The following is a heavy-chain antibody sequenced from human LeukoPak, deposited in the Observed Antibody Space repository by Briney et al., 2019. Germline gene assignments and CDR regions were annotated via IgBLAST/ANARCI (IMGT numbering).Heavy chain of an antibody. Sequence: GGPLRLSCAAPGLTFTSYAMSGVPQAPGKGLEWVSAISGSGGSTYYADSVKGRFTISRDNSKNTLYLQINSLRAEDTAVYYCAKEVGSGSYFDYWGQGTLVTVSS. J-gene: IGHJ4*02. CDR2: ISGSGGST. V-gene: IGHV3-23*01. CDR1: GLTFTSYA. D-gene: IGHD3-10*01. CDR3: AKEVGSGSYFDY.